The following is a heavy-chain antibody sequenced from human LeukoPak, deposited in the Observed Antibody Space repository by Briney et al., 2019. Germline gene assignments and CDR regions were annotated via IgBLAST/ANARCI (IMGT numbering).Heavy chain of an antibody. V-gene: IGHV4-34*01. J-gene: IGHJ4*02. CDR2: INHSGST. CDR3: ARLIGTRPPFDY. Sequence: SETLSLTCTVYGGSFSGYYWSWIRQPPGKGLEWIGEINHSGSTNYNPSLKSRVTISVDTSKNQFSLKLSSVTAADTAVYYCARLIGTRPPFDYWGQGTLVTVSS. CDR1: GGSFSGYY.